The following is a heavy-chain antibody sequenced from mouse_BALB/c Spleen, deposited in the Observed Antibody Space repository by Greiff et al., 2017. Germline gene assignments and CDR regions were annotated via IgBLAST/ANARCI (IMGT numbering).Heavy chain of an antibody. D-gene: IGHD2-4*01. CDR2: INPYNGAT. CDR3: ARSYDYDCFDY. Sequence: VQLQQSGPELVKPGASVKISCKASGYSFTGYYMHWVKQSHVKSLEWIGRINPYNGATSYNQNFKDKASLTVDKSSSTAYMELHSLTSEDSAVYYCARSYDYDCFDYWGQGTTLTVSS. J-gene: IGHJ2*01. V-gene: IGHV1-31*01. CDR1: GYSFTGYY.